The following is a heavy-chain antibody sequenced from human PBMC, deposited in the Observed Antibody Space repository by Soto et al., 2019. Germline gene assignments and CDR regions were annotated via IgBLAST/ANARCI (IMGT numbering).Heavy chain of an antibody. D-gene: IGHD6-13*01. CDR2: ISGSGGST. Sequence: EVQLLESGGGLVQPGGSLRLSCAASGFTFSSYAMSWVRQAPGKGLEWVSAISGSGGSTYYADSVKGRFTISRDNSKNTLYLQMNSLRAEYTAVYYCAKAYSSSWYPGLYGMDVWGQGTTVTVSS. CDR3: AKAYSSSWYPGLYGMDV. V-gene: IGHV3-23*01. CDR1: GFTFSSYA. J-gene: IGHJ6*02.